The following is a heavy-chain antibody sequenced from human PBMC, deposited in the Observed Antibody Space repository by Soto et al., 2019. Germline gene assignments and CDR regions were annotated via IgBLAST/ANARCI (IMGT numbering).Heavy chain of an antibody. V-gene: IGHV1-69*06. CDR2: LIPIFGTA. Sequence: QVQLVQSGAEVKKPGSSVKVSCKASGGTFSSYAISWVRQAPGQGLEWMGGLIPIFGTANYAQKFQGRVTITADKSTSTAYMELSSLRSEDTAVYYCARLGSYDSSGYYTNWFDPWGQGTLVTVSS. D-gene: IGHD3-22*01. CDR1: GGTFSSYA. J-gene: IGHJ5*02. CDR3: ARLGSYDSSGYYTNWFDP.